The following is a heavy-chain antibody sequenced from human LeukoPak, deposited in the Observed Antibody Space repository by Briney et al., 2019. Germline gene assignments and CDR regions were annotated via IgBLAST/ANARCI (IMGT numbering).Heavy chain of an antibody. Sequence: PSETLSLTCAVSRGSIINYYWNWIRQHPGKGLEWIGYIYYSGSTYYNPSLKSRVTMSVDTSKNQFSLKLSSVTAADTAVYYCAREVIEDWFDPWGQGTLVTVSS. D-gene: IGHD2/OR15-2a*01. CDR2: IYYSGST. CDR3: AREVIEDWFDP. V-gene: IGHV4-31*11. CDR1: RGSIINYY. J-gene: IGHJ5*02.